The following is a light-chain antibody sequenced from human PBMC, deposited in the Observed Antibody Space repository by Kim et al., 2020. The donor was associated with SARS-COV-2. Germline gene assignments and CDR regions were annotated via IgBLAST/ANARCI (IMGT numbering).Light chain of an antibody. V-gene: IGKV1-5*01. Sequence: SASVGDRVPITCRASQSISSWLAWYQQKPGKAPKLLIYDASSLESGVPSRFSGSGSGTEFTLTISSLQPDDFATYYCQQYNSYSSTFGQGTKLEI. J-gene: IGKJ2*01. CDR2: DAS. CDR1: QSISSW. CDR3: QQYNSYSST.